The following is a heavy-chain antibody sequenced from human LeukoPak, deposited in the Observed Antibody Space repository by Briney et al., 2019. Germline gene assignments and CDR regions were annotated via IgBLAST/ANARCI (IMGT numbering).Heavy chain of an antibody. V-gene: IGHV3-30*18. D-gene: IGHD6-19*01. CDR3: AKVAIAVAVTEDY. Sequence: GGSLRLSCAASGFTFSSYGMHWVRQAPGKGLEWVAVISYDGSNKYYADSVKGRFTISRDNSKNTLYLQMNSLRAEDTAVYYCAKVAIAVAVTEDYWGQGTLVTVSS. J-gene: IGHJ4*02. CDR2: ISYDGSNK. CDR1: GFTFSSYG.